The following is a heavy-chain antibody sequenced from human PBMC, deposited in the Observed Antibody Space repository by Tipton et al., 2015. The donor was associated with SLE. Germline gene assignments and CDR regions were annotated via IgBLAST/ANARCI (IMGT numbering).Heavy chain of an antibody. CDR1: GGSISGYY. Sequence: TLSLTCTVSGGSISGYYWSWIRQPAGRGLEWIGRIYSSGSTNSDPSLKSQVTMSIDTSKNQFSLELSSVTAADTAVYYCARDRESSGWYMGTWFDPWGQGTLVTVSS. CDR3: ARDRESSGWYMGTWFDP. J-gene: IGHJ5*02. V-gene: IGHV4-4*07. CDR2: IYSSGST. D-gene: IGHD6-19*01.